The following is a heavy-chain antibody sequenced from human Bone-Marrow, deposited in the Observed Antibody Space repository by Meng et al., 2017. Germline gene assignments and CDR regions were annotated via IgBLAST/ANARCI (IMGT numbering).Heavy chain of an antibody. J-gene: IGHJ4*02. CDR1: GFTFSSYA. V-gene: IGHV3-21*01. CDR2: VSSSSSYI. D-gene: IGHD1-26*01. Sequence: GESLKISCAASGFTFSSYAMHWVRQAPGKGLEWVSGVSSSSSYIYYADSVRGRFTISRDNAKNTLYLEMDSLRDEDAAMYYCARGVGSGLSIGKFDYWGQGTLVTVSS. CDR3: ARGVGSGLSIGKFDY.